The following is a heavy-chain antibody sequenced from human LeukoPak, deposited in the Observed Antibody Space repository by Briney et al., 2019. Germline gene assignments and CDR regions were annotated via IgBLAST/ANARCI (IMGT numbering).Heavy chain of an antibody. J-gene: IGHJ6*02. CDR3: ARDPQIKWNDHLYGMDV. D-gene: IGHD1-20*01. V-gene: IGHV1-2*02. CDR1: VYTFTGYY. CDR2: INPNSGGT. Sequence: EASVKVSCKASVYTFTGYYMHWVRQAPGQGLEWMGWINPNSGGTNYAQKFQGRVTMTRDTSISTAYMELSRLKSDDTAVYYCARDPQIKWNDHLYGMDVWGQGTTVTVSS.